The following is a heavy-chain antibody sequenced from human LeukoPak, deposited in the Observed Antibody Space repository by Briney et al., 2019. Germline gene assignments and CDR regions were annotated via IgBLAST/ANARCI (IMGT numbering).Heavy chain of an antibody. V-gene: IGHV4-59*11. Sequence: PSETLSLTCTVSGGSISSHYWSWIRQPPGKGLEWIGYIYYSGRTNYNPSLKSRVTISVDTSKNQFSLKLSSVTAADTAVYYCARDLPFSVWGKGTTVTVSS. J-gene: IGHJ6*04. CDR3: ARDLPFSV. CDR1: GGSISSHY. CDR2: IYYSGRT.